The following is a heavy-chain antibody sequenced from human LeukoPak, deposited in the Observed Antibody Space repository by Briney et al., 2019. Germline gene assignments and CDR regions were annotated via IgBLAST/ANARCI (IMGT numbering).Heavy chain of an antibody. Sequence: KPSETLSLTCTVSGGSISSSSYYWGWIRQPPGKGLEWIGSIYYSGSTYYNPSLKSRVTISVDTSKNQFSLKLSSVTAADTAVYYCARHHPPNNWFDPWGQGTLVTVSS. V-gene: IGHV4-39*01. CDR3: ARHHPPNNWFDP. J-gene: IGHJ5*02. CDR1: GGSISSSSYY. CDR2: IYYSGST.